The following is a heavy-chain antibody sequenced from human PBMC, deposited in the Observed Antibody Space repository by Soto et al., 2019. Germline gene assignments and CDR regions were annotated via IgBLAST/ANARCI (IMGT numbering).Heavy chain of an antibody. Sequence: QVHLVQSGAEVKKPGSSVNVSCKASGGTFSNYAITWVRQAPGQGLEWVGRIIPIFGTTNVAQKFQGRVTITADDYTTTAYMELSGMRSEDTAVFYCAIDGGAEVYFGNLLVPWGQGTMVTVSS. V-gene: IGHV1-69*15. CDR3: AIDGGAEVYFGNLLVP. J-gene: IGHJ5*02. D-gene: IGHD1-26*01. CDR1: GGTFSNYA. CDR2: IIPIFGTT.